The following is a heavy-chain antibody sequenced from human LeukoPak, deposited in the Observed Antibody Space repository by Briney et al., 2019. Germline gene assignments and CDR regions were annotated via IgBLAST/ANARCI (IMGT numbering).Heavy chain of an antibody. CDR3: ARNNYYDSTDAFDI. CDR2: IWYDGSNK. J-gene: IGHJ3*02. CDR1: GFNFDNFA. D-gene: IGHD3-22*01. Sequence: GGSLRLSCVVSGFNFDNFAMHWVRQPLGKGLEWVAVIWYDGSNKYYADSVKGRFTISRDNSKNTLYLQMNSLRAEDTAVYYCARNNYYDSTDAFDIWGQGTMVTVSS. V-gene: IGHV3-33*08.